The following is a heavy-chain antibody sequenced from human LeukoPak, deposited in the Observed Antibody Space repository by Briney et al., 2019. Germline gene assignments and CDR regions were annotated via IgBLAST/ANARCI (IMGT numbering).Heavy chain of an antibody. Sequence: ASVNVSYKPSGYTFSSYDINCVRPATGQGLEWMGWMNPNSGNTGYAQKFQGRVTMTRNTSINTAYMELGSLKSDDTAVSYFAGGRPHGVWGQGTMVTVSS. CDR3: AGGRPHGV. CDR1: GYTFSSYD. J-gene: IGHJ4*02. CDR2: MNPNSGNT. V-gene: IGHV1-8*01.